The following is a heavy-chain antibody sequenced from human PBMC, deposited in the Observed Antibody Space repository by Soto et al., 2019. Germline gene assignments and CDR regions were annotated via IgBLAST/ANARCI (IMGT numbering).Heavy chain of an antibody. Sequence: QVQLVQSGAEVKKPGSSVKVSCKASGGTFSSYTISWVRQAPGQGLEWMGRIIPILGIANYAQKFQGRVTITADKFTSAAYMELSSLRSEDTAVYYCARGIEMATVHNWFDPWGQGTLVTVSS. CDR1: GGTFSSYT. V-gene: IGHV1-69*02. J-gene: IGHJ5*02. D-gene: IGHD4-4*01. CDR2: IIPILGIA. CDR3: ARGIEMATVHNWFDP.